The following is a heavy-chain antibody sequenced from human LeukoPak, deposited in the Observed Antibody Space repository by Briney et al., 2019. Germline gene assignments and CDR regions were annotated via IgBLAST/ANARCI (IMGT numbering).Heavy chain of an antibody. CDR3: ARDGGSDSKYYDILTAGDY. CDR2: ISAYNGNT. D-gene: IGHD3-9*01. V-gene: IGHV1-18*04. J-gene: IGHJ4*02. Sequence: GASVNVFYKASGYTFTIYGIGWVRQAPGQGLEWMGWISAYNGNTNYAQKLQGRVTMTTDTSTSTAYMELRSLRSDDTAVYYCARDGGSDSKYYDILTAGDYWGQGTLVTVSS. CDR1: GYTFTIYG.